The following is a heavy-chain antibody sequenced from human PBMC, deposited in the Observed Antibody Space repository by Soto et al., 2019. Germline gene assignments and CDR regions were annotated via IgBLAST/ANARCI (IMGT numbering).Heavy chain of an antibody. Sequence: PGGSLRLSCAASGFTFSSYGMHWVRQAPGKGLEWVAVIWYDGSNKYYADSVKGRSTISRDNSKNTLYLQMNSLRAEDTAVYYCAREFGEVVAATNHFDYWDQGPLVTVSS. CDR1: GFTFSSYG. CDR2: IWYDGSNK. D-gene: IGHD2-15*01. CDR3: AREFGEVVAATNHFDY. J-gene: IGHJ4*02. V-gene: IGHV3-33*01.